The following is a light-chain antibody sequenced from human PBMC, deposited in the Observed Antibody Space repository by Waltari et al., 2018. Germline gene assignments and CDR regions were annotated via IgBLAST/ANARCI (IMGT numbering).Light chain of an antibody. CDR2: YAS. CDR3: QQSYSTPLA. CDR1: QSIGSS. Sequence: EIVLTQSPDFQSVTPKEKVTITCRASQSIGSSLHWYQQKPDQSPKLLIKYASQSFSGVPSRFSGSGSGTDFTLTISSLQPEDFATYYCQQSYSTPLAFGQGTKVEVK. J-gene: IGKJ1*01. V-gene: IGKV6-21*01.